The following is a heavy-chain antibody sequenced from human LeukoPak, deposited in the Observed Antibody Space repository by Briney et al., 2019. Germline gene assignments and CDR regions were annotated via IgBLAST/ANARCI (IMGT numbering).Heavy chain of an antibody. V-gene: IGHV3-23*01. CDR3: AKDHSSSWYESDY. Sequence: GGSLRLSCAASGFTFSSYAMSWVRQAPGKGLEWVSAISGSGGSTYYADSVKSRFTISRDNSKNTLYLQMNSLRAEDTAVYYCAKDHSSSWYESDYWGQGTLVTVSS. CDR1: GFTFSSYA. CDR2: ISGSGGST. J-gene: IGHJ4*02. D-gene: IGHD6-13*01.